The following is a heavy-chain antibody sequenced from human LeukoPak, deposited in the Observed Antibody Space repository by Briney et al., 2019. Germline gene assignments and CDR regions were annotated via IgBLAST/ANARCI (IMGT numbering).Heavy chain of an antibody. CDR2: FDPEDGET. J-gene: IGHJ4*02. Sequence: ASVKVSCKVSGYTLTELSMHWVRQAPGKGLEWMGGFDPEDGETIYAQKFRGRVTMTEDTSTDTAYMELSSLRSEDTAVYYCAILEYYYDSSGYYPSFDYWGQGTLVTVSS. CDR3: AILEYYYDSSGYYPSFDY. D-gene: IGHD3-22*01. CDR1: GYTLTELS. V-gene: IGHV1-24*01.